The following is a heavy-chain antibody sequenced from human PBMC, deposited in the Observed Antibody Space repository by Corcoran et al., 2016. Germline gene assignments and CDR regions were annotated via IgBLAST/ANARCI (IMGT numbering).Heavy chain of an antibody. CDR3: ARVGIAAAGILDWFDP. J-gene: IGHJ5*02. V-gene: IGHV3-53*01. CDR1: GFTVSSNY. CDR2: IYSGGST. D-gene: IGHD6-13*01. Sequence: EVQLVESGGGLIQPGGSLRLSCAASGFTVSSNYMSWVRQAPGKGLEWGSVIYSGGSTYYADSVKGRFTISRDNSKNTLYLQMNRLRAEDTAVYYCARVGIAAAGILDWFDPWGQGTLVTVSS.